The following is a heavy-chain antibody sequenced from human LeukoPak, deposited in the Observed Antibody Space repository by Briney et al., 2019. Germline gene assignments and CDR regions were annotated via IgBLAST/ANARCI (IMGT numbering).Heavy chain of an antibody. CDR3: MTAAGYNFGQY. CDR2: NSSGSSAV. J-gene: IGHJ4*02. V-gene: IGHV3-48*01. CDR1: GFTFNIYN. Sequence: GGSLRLSCAASGFTFNIYNMNWVRQPPGKGLEWVSYNSSGSSAVYYADSVKGRFTISRDNSKNTLYLQMNSLRAEDTAIYYCMTAAGYNFGQYWGQGTLVTVSS. D-gene: IGHD5-18*01.